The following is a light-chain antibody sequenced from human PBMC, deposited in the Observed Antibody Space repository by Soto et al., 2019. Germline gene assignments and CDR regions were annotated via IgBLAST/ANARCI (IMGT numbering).Light chain of an antibody. V-gene: IGLV2-14*03. CDR3: SSYTTGSTVV. CDR2: EVS. CDR1: SSDVGGYNF. Sequence: QSALTQPASVFGSPGQSITISCTGTSSDVGGYNFVSWYQQHPGKAPNLMIYEVSNRPSGVSNRFSGSKSGNTASLTISGLQPEDEADYYCSSYTTGSTVVFGTGTKVTVL. J-gene: IGLJ1*01.